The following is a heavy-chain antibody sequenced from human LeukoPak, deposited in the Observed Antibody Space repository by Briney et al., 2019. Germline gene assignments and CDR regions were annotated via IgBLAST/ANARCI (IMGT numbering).Heavy chain of an antibody. V-gene: IGHV3-23*01. D-gene: IGHD2-21*01. CDR3: AKAPVTTCRGAYCYPFDY. J-gene: IGHJ4*02. CDR1: GFTLSSYA. CDR2: ISDSGNT. Sequence: GGSLRLSCAASGFTLSSYAMSWVRQAPGKGLEWVSAISDSGNTYHADSVKGRFTISRDSSKNTLFPQMNRLRPEDAAVYYCAKAPVTTCRGAYCYPFDYWGQGTLVTVSS.